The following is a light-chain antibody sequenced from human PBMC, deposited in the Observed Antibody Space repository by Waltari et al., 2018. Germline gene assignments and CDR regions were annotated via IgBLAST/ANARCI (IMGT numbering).Light chain of an antibody. Sequence: QSALTQPASVSGSPGQATTISCTGTTRAVGGYNYTPWYQQHPGKAPKLMIYDVSKRPSGVSNRFSGSKSGNTASLTISGLQAEDEADYYCSSYTSSSTLVFGGGTKLTVL. V-gene: IGLV2-14*01. CDR1: TRAVGGYNY. CDR3: SSYTSSSTLV. J-gene: IGLJ2*01. CDR2: DVS.